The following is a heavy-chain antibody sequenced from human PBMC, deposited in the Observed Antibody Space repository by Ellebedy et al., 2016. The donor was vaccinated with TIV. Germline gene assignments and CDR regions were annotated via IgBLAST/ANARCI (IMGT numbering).Heavy chain of an antibody. Sequence: GESLKISCKASGYSFTNYWIAWVRQMPGKGLEWMGTIYPGGSTTRYSPSFQGQVTVSADKSISTAYLQWSSLKASDTAMYYCARPNMGYYYMDVWGEGTTVTVSS. J-gene: IGHJ6*03. CDR1: GYSFTNYW. CDR3: ARPNMGYYYMDV. CDR2: IYPGGSTT. V-gene: IGHV5-51*01. D-gene: IGHD2/OR15-2a*01.